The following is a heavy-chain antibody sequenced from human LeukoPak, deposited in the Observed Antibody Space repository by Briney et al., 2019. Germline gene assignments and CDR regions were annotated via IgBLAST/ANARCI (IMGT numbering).Heavy chain of an antibody. J-gene: IGHJ4*02. CDR3: TSSPAYSSSWEAIDD. CDR1: GFTFSNYD. D-gene: IGHD6-13*01. Sequence: GGSLRLSCAASGFTFSNYDMHWVRQAAGKGLEWVSAIGTAGDTYYSASVRGRFTISRENARNSLFLQMSGLSAGDTAVYYCTSSPAYSSSWEAIDDWGQGTLVTVSS. V-gene: IGHV3-13*01. CDR2: IGTAGDT.